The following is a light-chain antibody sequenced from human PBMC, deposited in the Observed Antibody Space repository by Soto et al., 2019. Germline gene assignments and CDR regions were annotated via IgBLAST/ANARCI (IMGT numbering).Light chain of an antibody. CDR1: SSDVGSYNL. CDR2: EGS. V-gene: IGLV2-23*01. J-gene: IGLJ2*01. Sequence: QSALTQPASVSGSTGQSITISCTGTSSDVGSYNLVSWYQHHPGKAPKLIIYEGSKRPSGVSGRLSASKSGNTASLTISGRQAEDEADYYCCSYAGSSTSYVVFCGGTKVTVL. CDR3: CSYAGSSTSYVV.